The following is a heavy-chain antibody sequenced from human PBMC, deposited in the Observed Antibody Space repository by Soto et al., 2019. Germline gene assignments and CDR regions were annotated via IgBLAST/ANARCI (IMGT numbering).Heavy chain of an antibody. D-gene: IGHD2-15*01. CDR1: GFTFSSYA. CDR3: ADLVVPGEIPGGMDV. CDR2: ISASGGST. V-gene: IGHV3-23*01. J-gene: IGHJ6*02. Sequence: EVQLLESGGGLVQPGGSLRLSCAASGFTFSSYAMSWVRQAPGKGLEWVSAISASGGSTNHADSVNGRFTISRDNSTNTLYLEMNGLRVADTAVYHCADLVVPGEIPGGMDVWGQGTTVSFSS.